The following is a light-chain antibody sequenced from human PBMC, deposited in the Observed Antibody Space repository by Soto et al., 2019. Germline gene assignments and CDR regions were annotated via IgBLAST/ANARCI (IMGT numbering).Light chain of an antibody. CDR3: HQHGGTPYS. Sequence: EIVLTQSPGTLSLSPGERATLSCRASQSVSSNYLAWYQQKPGQTPRLLIYGASSRATGIPDRFSGSGSGTDFTLTISRLEPEDFAVYYCHQHGGTPYSFGQGTKLEIK. CDR1: QSVSSNY. V-gene: IGKV3-20*01. J-gene: IGKJ2*03. CDR2: GAS.